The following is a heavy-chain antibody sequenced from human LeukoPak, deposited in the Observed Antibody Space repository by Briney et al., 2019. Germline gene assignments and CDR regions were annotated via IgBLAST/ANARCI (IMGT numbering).Heavy chain of an antibody. CDR3: AKVGYSSGWYGEYYFDY. CDR1: GFTFNNYG. D-gene: IGHD6-19*01. J-gene: IGHJ4*02. CDR2: IQYDGSNK. Sequence: GGSLRLSCAASGFTFNNYGMHWIRQAPGKGLEWVASIQYDGSNKYYPDSVKGRFTISRDNSKNTLYLQMNSLRAEDTAVYYCAKVGYSSGWYGEYYFDYWGQGTLVTVSS. V-gene: IGHV3-30*02.